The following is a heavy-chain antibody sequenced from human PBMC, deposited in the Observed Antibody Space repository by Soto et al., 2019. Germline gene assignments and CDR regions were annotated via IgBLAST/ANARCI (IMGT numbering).Heavy chain of an antibody. V-gene: IGHV1-18*04. D-gene: IGHD6-13*01. CDR3: ARDSVAATMRYYGMDV. Sequence: QVQLVQSGAEVKKPGASVKVSCKASGYTFTSYGISWVRQAPGQGLEWMGWISAYNGNTNYAQKLQGRVTMTTDTSTSTAYMEPRSLRSDDTAVYYCARDSVAATMRYYGMDVWGQGTTVTVSS. CDR1: GYTFTSYG. CDR2: ISAYNGNT. J-gene: IGHJ6*02.